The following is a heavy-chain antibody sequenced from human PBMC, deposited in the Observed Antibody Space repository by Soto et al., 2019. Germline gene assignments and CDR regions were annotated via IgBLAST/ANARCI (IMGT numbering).Heavy chain of an antibody. J-gene: IGHJ4*02. V-gene: IGHV3-23*05. CDR1: GLPHSNFA. CDR3: AKDAVYNDGLWLMDH. D-gene: IGHD2-21*01. Sequence: GGSLRLSCTASGLPHSNFAMMWVRQAPGKGLECVSGIYGSGRGIEYADSVKGRFTISRGNSKNTVYLQMTDLRADDTAVYYCAKDAVYNDGLWLMDHWGQGTQVTVSS. CDR2: IYGSGRGI.